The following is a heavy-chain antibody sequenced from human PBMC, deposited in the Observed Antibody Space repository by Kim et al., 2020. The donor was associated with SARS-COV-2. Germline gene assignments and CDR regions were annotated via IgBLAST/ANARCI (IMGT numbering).Heavy chain of an antibody. CDR3: ARAKGSGSYYYGMDV. CDR2: INHSGST. J-gene: IGHJ6*02. V-gene: IGHV4-34*01. Sequence: SETLSLTCAVYGGSFSGYYWSWIRQPPGKGLEWIGEINHSGSTNYNPSLKSRVTISVDTSKNQFSLKLSSVTAADTAVYYCARAKGSGSYYYGMDVWGQGTTVTVSS. CDR1: GGSFSGYY. D-gene: IGHD3-10*01.